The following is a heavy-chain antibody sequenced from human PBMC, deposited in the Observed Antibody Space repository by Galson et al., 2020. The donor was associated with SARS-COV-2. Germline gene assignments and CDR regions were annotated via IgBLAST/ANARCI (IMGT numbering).Heavy chain of an antibody. Sequence: SETLSLTCTVSGGSISSGSYYWSWIRQPAGKGLEWIGRIYTSGSTNYNPSLKSRVTISVDTSKNQFSLKLSSVTAADTAVYYCARSERPSGYSGSYFDYWGQGTLVTVSS. CDR2: IYTSGST. V-gene: IGHV4-61*02. CDR3: ARSERPSGYSGSYFDY. D-gene: IGHD1-26*01. CDR1: GGSISSGSYY. J-gene: IGHJ4*02.